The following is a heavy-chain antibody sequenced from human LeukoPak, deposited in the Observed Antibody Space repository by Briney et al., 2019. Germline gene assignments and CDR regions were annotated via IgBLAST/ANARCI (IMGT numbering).Heavy chain of an antibody. J-gene: IGHJ4*02. CDR2: INPNSGGT. V-gene: IGHV1-2*02. Sequence: ASVKVSCKASGYTFTGYYMHWVRQAPGQGLEWMGWINPNSGGTNYAQKLQGRVTMTTDTSTSTAYMELRSLRSDDTAVYYCARVDGGGRSFDYWGQGTLVTVSS. CDR1: GYTFTGYY. D-gene: IGHD3-16*01. CDR3: ARVDGGGRSFDY.